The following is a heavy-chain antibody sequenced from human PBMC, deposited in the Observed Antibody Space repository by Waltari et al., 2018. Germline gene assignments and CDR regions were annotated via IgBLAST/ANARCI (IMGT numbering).Heavy chain of an antibody. CDR2: IIPIFGTA. D-gene: IGHD3-3*01. CDR3: ARACYDFWSGYYPPWHY. CDR1: GGTFSSYA. Sequence: QVQLVQSGAEVKKPGSSVKVSCKASGGTFSSYAISWVRQAPGQGLEWMGGIIPIFGTANYAQKFQGRVTITADESTSTAYMELSGLRSEDTAVYYCARACYDFWSGYYPPWHYWGQGTLVTVSS. V-gene: IGHV1-69*13. J-gene: IGHJ4*02.